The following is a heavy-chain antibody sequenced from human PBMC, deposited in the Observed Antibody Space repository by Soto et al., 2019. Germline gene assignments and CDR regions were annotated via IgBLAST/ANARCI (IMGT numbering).Heavy chain of an antibody. J-gene: IGHJ6*02. CDR2: IIPILGIA. Sequence: SVKVSCKASGGTFSSYTISWVRQAPGQGLEWMGRIIPILGIANYAQKFQGRVTITADKSTSTAYMELSSLRSEDTAVYYCALPHGDYGLWYYYYGMDVWGQGTTVTVSS. D-gene: IGHD4-17*01. V-gene: IGHV1-69*02. CDR1: GGTFSSYT. CDR3: ALPHGDYGLWYYYYGMDV.